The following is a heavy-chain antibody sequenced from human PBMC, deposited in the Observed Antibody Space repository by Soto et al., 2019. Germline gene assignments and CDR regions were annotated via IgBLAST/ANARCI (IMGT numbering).Heavy chain of an antibody. Sequence: QVQLVQSGPEVKKPGASVKVSCKTSGYTFTTYGISWVRQAPGQGLEWMGWISPYNGDTHYSQKFQGRVTMTTDTSTTTALMELRTLRSDDRAIYFCARALSMAQYYYFMDVWGKGTTVAVSS. D-gene: IGHD2-8*01. J-gene: IGHJ6*03. V-gene: IGHV1-18*01. CDR1: GYTFTTYG. CDR3: ARALSMAQYYYFMDV. CDR2: ISPYNGDT.